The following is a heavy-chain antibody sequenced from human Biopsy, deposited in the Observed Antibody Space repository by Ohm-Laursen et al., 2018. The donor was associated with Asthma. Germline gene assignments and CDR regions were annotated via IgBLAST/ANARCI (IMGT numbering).Heavy chain of an antibody. CDR1: GGTFNTYV. J-gene: IGHJ4*02. D-gene: IGHD2-15*01. V-gene: IGHV1-69*13. Sequence: SVKVSCKTLGGTFNTYVIGWVREAPGQGVGWSGGINSVFGTTTYPQKFQDRVTITADDSTSTVYMELSSLRSEDTAVYYCARKAGSCLSRTCYSLDFWGQGTLVTVSS. CDR3: ARKAGSCLSRTCYSLDF. CDR2: INSVFGTT.